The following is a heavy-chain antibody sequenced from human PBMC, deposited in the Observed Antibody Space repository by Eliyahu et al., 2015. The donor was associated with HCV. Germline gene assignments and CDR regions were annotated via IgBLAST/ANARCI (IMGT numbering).Heavy chain of an antibody. CDR1: GFTFNRYS. D-gene: IGHD3-16*01. V-gene: IGHV3-48*02. Sequence: EVQLVESGGGLVQPGKSLSLSCAASGFTFNRYSMNWVXQAPGKGLEWVSYISNSGGSTYYADSVKGRFTISRDNAKNSLFLQMSSLRDDDTAVYYCAGGLGHTFGPLGGIAYHYYGMDVWGQGTTVSVSS. J-gene: IGHJ6*02. CDR2: ISNSGGST. CDR3: AGGLGHTFGPLGGIAYHYYGMDV.